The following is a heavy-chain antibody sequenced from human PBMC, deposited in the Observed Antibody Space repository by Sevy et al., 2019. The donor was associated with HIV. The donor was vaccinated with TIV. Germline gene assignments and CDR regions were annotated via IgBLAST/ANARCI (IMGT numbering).Heavy chain of an antibody. CDR3: ASAREYYEDSSGYLDY. J-gene: IGHJ4*02. CDR2: FDPEDGET. Sequence: ASVKVSCKVSGYTLTKLSMHWVRQAPGKGLEWMGRFDPEDGETIYAQKFQGRVTMTEDTSTDTAYMELSSLRYEDTAVYYCASAREYYEDSSGYLDYWAQGTLVTVSS. D-gene: IGHD3-22*01. CDR1: GYTLTKLS. V-gene: IGHV1-24*01.